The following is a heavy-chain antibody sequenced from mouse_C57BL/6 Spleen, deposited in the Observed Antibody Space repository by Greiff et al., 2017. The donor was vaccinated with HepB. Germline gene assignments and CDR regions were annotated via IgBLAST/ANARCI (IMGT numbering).Heavy chain of an antibody. V-gene: IGHV1-69*01. CDR2: IDPSDSYT. D-gene: IGHD2-3*01. CDR3: ARSGDGHYFDY. CDR1: GYTFTSYW. J-gene: IGHJ2*01. Sequence: QVQLQQPGAELVMPGASVKLSCKASGYTFTSYWMHWVKQRPGQGLEWIGEIDPSDSYTNYNQKFKGKSTLTVDKSSSTAYMQLSSLTSEDSAVYYCARSGDGHYFDYWGQGTTLTVSS.